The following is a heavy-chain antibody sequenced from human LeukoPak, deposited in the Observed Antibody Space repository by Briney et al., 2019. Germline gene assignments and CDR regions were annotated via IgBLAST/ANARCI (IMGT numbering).Heavy chain of an antibody. CDR3: AKTHHSWSYFKPPPEKDYFDY. V-gene: IGHV3-23*01. D-gene: IGHD1-26*01. Sequence: GGSLRLSCAASGFTFSSYAMSWVRQAPGKGLEWVSAISGSGGSTYYADSVKGRFTISRDNSKNTPYLQMNSLRADDTAVYSCAKTHHSWSYFKPPPEKDYFDYWGQGTLVTVSS. CDR2: ISGSGGST. J-gene: IGHJ4*02. CDR1: GFTFSSYA.